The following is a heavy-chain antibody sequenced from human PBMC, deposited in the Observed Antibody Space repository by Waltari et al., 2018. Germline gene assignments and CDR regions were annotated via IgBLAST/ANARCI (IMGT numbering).Heavy chain of an antibody. Sequence: QLQLQASGPGLVKPSETLSLTCTVSGGSIRTRRYYWGWIRQPPGKGLEWIGSVYYSGAAYYSPSLKSRVTILVDTSKNQFSLTLSSVTVADTAVYYCGRYSTYPDVCLDPWGQGTLVTVSP. V-gene: IGHV4-39*07. CDR1: GGSIRTRRYY. CDR2: VYYSGAA. J-gene: IGHJ5*02. D-gene: IGHD3-16*02. CDR3: GRYSTYPDVCLDP.